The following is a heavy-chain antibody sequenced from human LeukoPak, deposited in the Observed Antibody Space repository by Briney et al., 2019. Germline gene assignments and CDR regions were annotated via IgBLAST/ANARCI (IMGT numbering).Heavy chain of an antibody. V-gene: IGHV1-8*03. D-gene: IGHD3-9*01. CDR2: MNPNSGNT. CDR1: GYTFTSYD. Sequence: GASVKVSCKASGYTFTSYDINWVRQATGQGLEWMGWMNPNSGNTGYAQKFQGRVTITRNTSISTAYMELSSLRSEDTAVYYCARGVAQDDFDWLLSDAFDIWGQGTMVTVSS. CDR3: ARGVAQDDFDWLLSDAFDI. J-gene: IGHJ3*02.